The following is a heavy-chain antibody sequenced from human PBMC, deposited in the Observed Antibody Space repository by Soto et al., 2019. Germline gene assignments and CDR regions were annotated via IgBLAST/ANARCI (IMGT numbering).Heavy chain of an antibody. CDR2: IYYSGYT. V-gene: IGHV4-59*01. CDR3: ARDSVGSGYD. J-gene: IGHJ4*02. CDR1: GGSISGYY. Sequence: QVQLQESGPGLVKPSETLSLTCAVSGGSISGYYWSWIRQPPGKGLEWIGYIYYSGYTNYNPPLQRRVTISVARSKNQFALELRSVPASDTAVYYCARDSVGSGYDWGQGTLVTVSS. D-gene: IGHD5-12*01.